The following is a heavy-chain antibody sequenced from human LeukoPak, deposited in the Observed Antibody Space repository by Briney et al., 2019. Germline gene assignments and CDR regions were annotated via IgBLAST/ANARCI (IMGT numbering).Heavy chain of an antibody. D-gene: IGHD6-19*01. V-gene: IGHV1-8*02. Sequence: ASVKVSCKASGYTFTTYDMHWVRQATGQGLEWMGWMNPNSGNTGYAQKFQGRVTMTRNTSISTAYMELSSLRSEDTAVYYCARTIAVADLDAFDIWGQGTMVTVSS. CDR2: MNPNSGNT. CDR3: ARTIAVADLDAFDI. J-gene: IGHJ3*02. CDR1: GYTFTTYD.